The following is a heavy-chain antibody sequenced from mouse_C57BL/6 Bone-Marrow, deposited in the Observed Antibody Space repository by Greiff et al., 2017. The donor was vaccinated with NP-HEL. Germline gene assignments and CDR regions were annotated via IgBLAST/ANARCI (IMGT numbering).Heavy chain of an antibody. V-gene: IGHV1-26*01. Sequence: EVQLQQSGPELVKPGASVKISCKASGYTFTDYYMNWVKQSHGKSLEWIGDINPNNGGTSYNQKFKGKATLTVDKSSSTAYMELRSLTSEDSAVYYCARCPIYYGNFYWYFDVWGTGTTVTVSS. CDR3: ARCPIYYGNFYWYFDV. CDR2: INPNNGGT. CDR1: GYTFTDYY. D-gene: IGHD2-1*01. J-gene: IGHJ1*03.